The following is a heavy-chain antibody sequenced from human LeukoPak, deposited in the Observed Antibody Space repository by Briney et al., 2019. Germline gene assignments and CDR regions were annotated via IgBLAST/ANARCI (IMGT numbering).Heavy chain of an antibody. J-gene: IGHJ4*02. V-gene: IGHV4-39*01. CDR2: IYYSGST. D-gene: IGHD6-19*01. Sequence: PSETLSLTCTVSGGSIGSTSYYWGWIRQPPGKGLEWIGSIYYSGSTYYNPSLKSRVTISVDTSKNQFSLRLSSVTAADTAIYYCARAVSGRFDYWGQGTLVTVSS. CDR3: ARAVSGRFDY. CDR1: GGSIGSTSYY.